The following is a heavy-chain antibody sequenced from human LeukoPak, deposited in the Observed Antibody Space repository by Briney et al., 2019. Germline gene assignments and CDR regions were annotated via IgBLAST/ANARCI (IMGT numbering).Heavy chain of an antibody. V-gene: IGHV3-23*01. Sequence: GGSLRLSCAASGFTLSDYGMSWVRQAPGKGLEWVSGICGSGDKKYYADSVKGRFTISRDNSKNTVYLQMNSLRGEDTALYYCAKGRIAPDYWGQGTLVTVSS. J-gene: IGHJ4*02. D-gene: IGHD6-13*01. CDR3: AKGRIAPDY. CDR2: ICGSGDKK. CDR1: GFTLSDYG.